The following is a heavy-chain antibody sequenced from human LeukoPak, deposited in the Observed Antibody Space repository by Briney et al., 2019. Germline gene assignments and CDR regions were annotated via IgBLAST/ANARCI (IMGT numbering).Heavy chain of an antibody. J-gene: IGHJ4*02. CDR2: ISDYNGNA. V-gene: IGHV1-18*01. Sequence: ASVKVSCKASGYTVTSYGISWVRQAPGQGLEWRGWISDYNGNAKYAQKLHGRVTMTTDTSTSTAYMELRSLRSDDTAVYYCARVQDVLRYFDWLLYFDYWGQGTLVTVSS. CDR3: ARVQDVLRYFDWLLYFDY. CDR1: GYTVTSYG. D-gene: IGHD3-9*01.